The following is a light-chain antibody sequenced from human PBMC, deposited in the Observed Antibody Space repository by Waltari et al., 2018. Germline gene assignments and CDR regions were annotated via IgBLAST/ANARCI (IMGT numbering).Light chain of an antibody. CDR2: EVI. Sequence: QSALTQPASVSGPPGQSITIPCTGTTSVVGNYYLGSWYQHHPGKAPKLLICEVIKRPSGVSSRFSGSKSGSTASLIISGLQPDDEADYYCCSYAGRGTYVFGSGTKVTVL. J-gene: IGLJ1*01. V-gene: IGLV2-23*02. CDR1: TSVVGNYYL. CDR3: CSYAGRGTYV.